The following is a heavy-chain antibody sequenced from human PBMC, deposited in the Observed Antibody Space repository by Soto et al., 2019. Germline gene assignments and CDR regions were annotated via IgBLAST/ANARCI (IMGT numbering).Heavy chain of an antibody. CDR1: GFTFGDYA. CDR2: IRSKAYGGTT. CDR3: TRVRRGPQPHCYDSSGYYY. J-gene: IGHJ4*02. V-gene: IGHV3-49*04. D-gene: IGHD3-22*01. Sequence: GGSLRLSCTASGFTFGDYAMSWVRQAPGKGLEWVGFIRSKAYGGTTEYAASVKGRFTISRDDSKSIAYLQMNCLKTEDTAVYYCTRVRRGPQPHCYDSSGYYYWGQGTLVTVSS.